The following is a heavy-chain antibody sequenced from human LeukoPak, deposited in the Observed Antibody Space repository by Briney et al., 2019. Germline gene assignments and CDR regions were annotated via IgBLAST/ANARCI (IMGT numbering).Heavy chain of an antibody. CDR2: IKQDGSEK. J-gene: IGHJ4*02. CDR3: ARGVWAPFDS. V-gene: IGHV3-7*01. D-gene: IGHD7-27*01. CDR1: GFSLSNYW. Sequence: GRSLRLSCAASGFSLSNYWMNWVRQAPGKGLEWVANIKQDGSEKNYVDSVKGRFSISRDNAKNSLILQMNSLRDEDTAVYYCARGVWAPFDSWGQGTLVSVSS.